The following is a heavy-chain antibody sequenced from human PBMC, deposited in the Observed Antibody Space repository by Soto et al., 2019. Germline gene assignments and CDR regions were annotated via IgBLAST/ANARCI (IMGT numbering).Heavy chain of an antibody. CDR1: GGTFRTYA. J-gene: IGHJ6*02. V-gene: IGHV1-69*12. D-gene: IGHD6-19*01. CDR3: AKGAVGGTPTSYYNYGMDV. Sequence: QVQLLQAGAEVKKPGSSVRVSCEASGGTFRTYAISWVRQAPGQGLEWMGEIIPIVGTVNYAQKFQCRVTITADESTTPVDMVARSLRSEDTAVYSCAKGAVGGTPTSYYNYGMDVWGQGTTVTVSS. CDR2: IIPIVGTV.